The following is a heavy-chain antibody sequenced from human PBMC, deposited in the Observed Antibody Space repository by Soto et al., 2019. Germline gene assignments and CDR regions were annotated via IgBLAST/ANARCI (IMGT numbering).Heavy chain of an antibody. J-gene: IGHJ4*02. Sequence: EVQLLESGGGLVQPGGSLRLSCAASGFTFSSYAMNWVRQAPGKGLEWVSVISGSGVSTSYADSVKGRFTISRDNSKNTLYLQMKSLGAEDTAVYYCATRASGSYFAYWGQGTLVTVSP. D-gene: IGHD3-10*01. CDR3: ATRASGSYFAY. CDR1: GFTFSSYA. V-gene: IGHV3-23*01. CDR2: ISGSGVST.